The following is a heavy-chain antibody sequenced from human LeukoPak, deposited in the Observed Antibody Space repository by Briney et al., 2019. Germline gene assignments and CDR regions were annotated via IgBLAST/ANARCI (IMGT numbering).Heavy chain of an antibody. V-gene: IGHV3-30*02. CDR3: AKGPDSSSWYSPKDY. D-gene: IGHD6-13*01. Sequence: GGSLRLSCAASGFTFSGSGMHWVRQAPGKGLEWVAFIRYHGSDKYYADSVKGRFTISRDNSKNTLYLQMNSLRAEDTAVYYCAKGPDSSSWYSPKDYWGQGTLVTVSS. CDR2: IRYHGSDK. CDR1: GFTFSGSG. J-gene: IGHJ4*02.